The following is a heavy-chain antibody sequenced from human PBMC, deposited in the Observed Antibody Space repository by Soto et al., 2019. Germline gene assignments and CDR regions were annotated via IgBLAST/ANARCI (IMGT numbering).Heavy chain of an antibody. D-gene: IGHD3-9*01. J-gene: IGHJ3*02. CDR1: GYSFTSYW. Sequence: PGESLKISCKGSGYSFTSYWISWVRQMPGKGLEWMGRIDPSDSYTNYSPSFQGHVTISADKSISTAYLQWSSLKASDTAMYYCASDYDILTGYYNAAFDIWGQGTMVTVSS. V-gene: IGHV5-10-1*01. CDR3: ASDYDILTGYYNAAFDI. CDR2: IDPSDSYT.